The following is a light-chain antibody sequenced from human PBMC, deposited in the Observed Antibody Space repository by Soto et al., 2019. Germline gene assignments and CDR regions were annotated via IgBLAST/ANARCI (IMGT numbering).Light chain of an antibody. CDR1: SSDVGGYNY. CDR3: SSYAVTKVV. J-gene: IGLJ2*01. V-gene: IGLV2-8*01. Sequence: QSVLTQPPSASGSPGQSVTISCTGTSSDVGGYNYVSWYQQHPDKAPKLMIYEVSQRPSGVPDRFSGSKSGNTASLTVSGLQAEDEADYYCSSYAVTKVVFGGGTKLTVL. CDR2: EVS.